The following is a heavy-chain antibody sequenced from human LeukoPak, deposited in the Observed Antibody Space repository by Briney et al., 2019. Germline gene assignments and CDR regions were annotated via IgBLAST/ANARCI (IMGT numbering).Heavy chain of an antibody. J-gene: IGHJ4*02. CDR1: GFTFSSYG. V-gene: IGHV3-33*06. CDR3: AKARDGYNYGHY. Sequence: GGSLRLSCAASGFTFSSYGMHWVRQAPGKGLEWVALIWYDGSRKYYRDSVKDRFTISRDNSNNMLYLQMSSLRAEDTAVYYCAKARDGYNYGHYWGQGTLVTVSS. CDR2: IWYDGSRK. D-gene: IGHD5-24*01.